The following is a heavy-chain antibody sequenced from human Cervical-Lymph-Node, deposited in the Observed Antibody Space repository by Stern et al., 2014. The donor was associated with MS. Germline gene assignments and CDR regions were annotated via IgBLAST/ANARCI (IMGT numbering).Heavy chain of an antibody. D-gene: IGHD3-16*01. CDR1: GGTFSSSA. J-gene: IGHJ5*02. Sequence: QVQLVESGAEVKKPGSSVKVSCKASGGTFSSSAISWVRQAPGQGLQWMGGIIPIFGTTTYAQKFQGRVTIAADEPTSTAYMVLSSLRSEDTAIYYCVGSTYTTRWYNWFDPWGQGTLVIVSS. V-gene: IGHV1-69*01. CDR3: VGSTYTTRWYNWFDP. CDR2: IIPIFGTT.